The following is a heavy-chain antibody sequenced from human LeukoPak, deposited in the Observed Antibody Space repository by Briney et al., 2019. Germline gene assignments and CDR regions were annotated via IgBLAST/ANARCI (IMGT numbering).Heavy chain of an antibody. CDR1: GFTFSNAW. Sequence: GGSLRLSCAASGFTFSNAWMSWVRQAPGEGLEWVGHIKSKTNGGTTDYAAPVKGRFTISRDDSKNTLYLQLNSLKTEDTAVYYCTTEDSSGYYPHDYWGQGTLVTVSS. CDR3: TTEDSSGYYPHDY. V-gene: IGHV3-15*01. J-gene: IGHJ4*02. D-gene: IGHD3-22*01. CDR2: IKSKTNGGTT.